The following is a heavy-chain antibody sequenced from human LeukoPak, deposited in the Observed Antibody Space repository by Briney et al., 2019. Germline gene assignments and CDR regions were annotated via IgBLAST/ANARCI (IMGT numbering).Heavy chain of an antibody. CDR3: TKRSRGYYDY. Sequence: GGSLRLPCAASGSTVSTDNMSWVRQVPGKGLEWVSVVYSGNDGTNYADSVRGRFTISRDDSKNMVYLQMNNLRLEDAAVYYCTKRSRGYYDYWGQGTLVTVSS. V-gene: IGHV3-66*02. CDR1: GSTVSTDN. D-gene: IGHD3-10*01. J-gene: IGHJ4*02. CDR2: VYSGNDGT.